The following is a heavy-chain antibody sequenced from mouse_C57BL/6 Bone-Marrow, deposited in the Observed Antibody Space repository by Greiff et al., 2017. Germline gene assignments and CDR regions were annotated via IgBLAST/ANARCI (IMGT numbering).Heavy chain of an antibody. CDR1: GFNIKDYY. V-gene: IGHV14-2*01. J-gene: IGHJ4*01. CDR2: IDPEAGET. Sequence: EVQLQQSGAELVKPGASVKLSCTASGFNIKDYYMHWVKQRTEQGLEWIGRIDPEAGETKYAPKFPGTATIAADTSSNTAYLQLSSLTSEDTAGDYCARCRLYYAMDYGGQGTSVTVSS. CDR3: ARCRLYYAMDY.